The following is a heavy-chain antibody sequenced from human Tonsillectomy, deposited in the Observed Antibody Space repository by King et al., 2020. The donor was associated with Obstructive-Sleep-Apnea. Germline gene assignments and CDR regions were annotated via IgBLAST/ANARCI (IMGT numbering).Heavy chain of an antibody. CDR3: ARGGSYFPFDY. J-gene: IGHJ4*02. CDR1: GFTFSDHY. Sequence: VQLVESGGGLVQPGGSLRLSCAASGFTFSDHYMDWVRQPPGKGLEWIGRTRKKANSHSTEYAASVKDRFTISRDDSKNSMYLQMSSLKTDDTAVYYCARGGSYFPFDYWGQGTLVTVSS. V-gene: IGHV3-72*01. CDR2: TRKKANSHST. D-gene: IGHD1-26*01.